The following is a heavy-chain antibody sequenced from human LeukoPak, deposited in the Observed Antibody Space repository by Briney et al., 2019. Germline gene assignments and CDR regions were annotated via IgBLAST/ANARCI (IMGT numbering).Heavy chain of an antibody. CDR2: IIPIFGTA. V-gene: IGHV1-69*06. CDR3: AGNTGSYSYGWYFDL. Sequence: SVKVSCKASGGTFSSYAISWVRQAPGQGLEWMGGIIPIFGTANYAQKFQGRVTITADKSTSTAYMELSSLRSDDTAVYYCAGNTGSYSYGWYFDLWGRGTLVTVSS. J-gene: IGHJ2*01. D-gene: IGHD1-26*01. CDR1: GGTFSSYA.